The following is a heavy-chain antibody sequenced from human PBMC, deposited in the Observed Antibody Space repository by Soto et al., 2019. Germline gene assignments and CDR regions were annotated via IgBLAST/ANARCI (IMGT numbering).Heavy chain of an antibody. V-gene: IGHV4-59*01. CDR3: ARDDTVVTPKYYYYYGMDV. D-gene: IGHD2-15*01. Sequence: SSETLSLTCTVSGGSISSYYWSWIRQPPGKGLEWIGYIYYSGSTNYNPSLKSRVTISVDTSKNQFSLKLSSVTAADTAVYYCARDDTVVTPKYYYYYGMDVWGQGTTVTVS. CDR1: GGSISSYY. J-gene: IGHJ6*02. CDR2: IYYSGST.